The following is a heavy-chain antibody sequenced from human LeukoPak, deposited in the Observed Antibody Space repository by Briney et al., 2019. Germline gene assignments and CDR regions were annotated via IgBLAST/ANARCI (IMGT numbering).Heavy chain of an antibody. CDR3: ARDTDMSFDY. J-gene: IGHJ4*02. CDR2: ISYDGSNK. Sequence: PGRSLRLSCAASGFTFSSYAMHWVRQAPGKGLEWVAVISYDGSNKYYADSVKGRFTISGDNSKNTLYLQMNSLRAEDTAVYYCARDTDMSFDYWGQGTLVTVSS. V-gene: IGHV3-30-3*01. CDR1: GFTFSSYA. D-gene: IGHD3-9*01.